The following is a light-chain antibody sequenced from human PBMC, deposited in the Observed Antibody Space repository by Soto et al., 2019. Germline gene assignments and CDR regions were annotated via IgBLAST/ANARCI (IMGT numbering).Light chain of an antibody. V-gene: IGKV1-39*01. Sequence: DIQMTQSPSSLSASVGDRVTITCRPSQSISSFLSWYQQKPDKAPKLLIYGASSLQSGVPSRFSGSGFGTDFTLTISSLQPEDFATYYCQQSYSSPQTFGRGTKVE. J-gene: IGKJ1*01. CDR3: QQSYSSPQT. CDR1: QSISSF. CDR2: GAS.